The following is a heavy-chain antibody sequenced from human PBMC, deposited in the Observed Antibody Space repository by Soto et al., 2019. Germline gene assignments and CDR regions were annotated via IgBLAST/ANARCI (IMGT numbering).Heavy chain of an antibody. Sequence: PGESLRISCTASGFTFGDYAMSWFRQAPGKGLEWVGFIRSKAYGGTTEYAASVKGRFTISRDDSKSIAYLQMNSLKTEDTAVYYCTRDLTAMVTPGWFDPWGQGTLVTVSS. CDR1: GFTFGDYA. CDR3: TRDLTAMVTPGWFDP. J-gene: IGHJ5*02. CDR2: IRSKAYGGTT. D-gene: IGHD5-18*01. V-gene: IGHV3-49*03.